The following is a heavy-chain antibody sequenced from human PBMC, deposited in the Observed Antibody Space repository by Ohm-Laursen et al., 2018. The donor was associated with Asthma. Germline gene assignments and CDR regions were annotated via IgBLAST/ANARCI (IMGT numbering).Heavy chain of an antibody. V-gene: IGHV3-30-3*01. D-gene: IGHD3/OR15-3a*01. Sequence: SLRLSCAASGFTFRSYAMHWVRQAPGKGLEWLAVISYDSSLKYYADSVNGRFTISRDDFKSTLYLQMNSLRADAAALYYCARDVMDWYSPALDFWGQGSLVTVSS. J-gene: IGHJ4*02. CDR2: ISYDSSLK. CDR1: GFTFRSYA. CDR3: ARDVMDWYSPALDF.